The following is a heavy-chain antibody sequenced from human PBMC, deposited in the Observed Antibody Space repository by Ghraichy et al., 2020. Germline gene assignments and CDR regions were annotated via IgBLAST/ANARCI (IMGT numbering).Heavy chain of an antibody. V-gene: IGHV1-2*02. Sequence: ASVKVSCKASGYTFTGYYMHWVRQAPGQGLEWMGWINPNSGGTNYAQKFQGRVTMTRDTSISTAYMELSRLRSDDTAVYYCARRLTIFGVVIPFDYWGQGTLVTVSS. J-gene: IGHJ4*02. D-gene: IGHD3-3*01. CDR2: INPNSGGT. CDR1: GYTFTGYY. CDR3: ARRLTIFGVVIPFDY.